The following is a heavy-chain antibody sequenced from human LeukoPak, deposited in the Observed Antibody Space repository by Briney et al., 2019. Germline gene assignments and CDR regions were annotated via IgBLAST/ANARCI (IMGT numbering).Heavy chain of an antibody. Sequence: SETLSLTCPVSGGSISGGVYYWSWIRQPPGKGLEWIAYIYYSGSTKYNPSLKSRVTISVDTSKNQFSLKLSSVTAADTAVYYCARQEEVNFDYWGQGTLVTVSS. CDR3: ARQEEVNFDY. J-gene: IGHJ4*02. CDR2: IYYSGST. CDR1: GGSISGGVYY. D-gene: IGHD2-21*01. V-gene: IGHV4-61*08.